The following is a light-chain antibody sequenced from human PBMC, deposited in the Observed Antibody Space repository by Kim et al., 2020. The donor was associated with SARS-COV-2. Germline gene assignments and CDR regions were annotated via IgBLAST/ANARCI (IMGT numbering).Light chain of an antibody. CDR2: AAS. CDR3: LQHKTFPWT. J-gene: IGKJ1*01. CDR1: QGISNS. V-gene: IGKV1-17*03. Sequence: AAVGAMATIARRASQGISNSLAWIQQKPGKVPKRLSYAASSLQSGVQSRFSGSGSGTEFTLTISSLQPEDFATYYCLQHKTFPWTFGQGTKVDIK.